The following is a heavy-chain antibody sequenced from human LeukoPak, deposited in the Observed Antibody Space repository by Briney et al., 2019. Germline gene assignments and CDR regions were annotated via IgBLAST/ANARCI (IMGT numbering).Heavy chain of an antibody. V-gene: IGHV1-18*01. D-gene: IGHD3-22*01. CDR2: ISAYNGNT. CDR3: AATSSGYFDY. CDR1: GYTFTSYG. Sequence: ASVKVSCTASGYTFTSYGISWVRQAPGQGLEWMGWISAYNGNTNYAQKLQGRVTMTTDTSTSTAYMELRSPRSDDTAVYYCAATSSGYFDYWGQGTLVTVSS. J-gene: IGHJ4*02.